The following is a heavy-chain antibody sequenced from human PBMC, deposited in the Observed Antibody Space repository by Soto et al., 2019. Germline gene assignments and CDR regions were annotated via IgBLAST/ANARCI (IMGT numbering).Heavy chain of an antibody. CDR1: GGTFGTSA. V-gene: IGHV1-69*12. CDR3: ARDGDPRSAFWRSPLDGGWFDP. CDR2: IVPMFGTA. Sequence: QVQLVQSGAEVKKPGSSVKVSCKASGGTFGTSAITWVRQAPGQGLEWMGGIVPMFGTANHAQKFQGRVTIPADESTTQAYIELSSLRPEDTAVYFCARDGDPRSAFWRSPLDGGWFDPWGQGTLVTVSS. J-gene: IGHJ5*02. D-gene: IGHD2-21*01.